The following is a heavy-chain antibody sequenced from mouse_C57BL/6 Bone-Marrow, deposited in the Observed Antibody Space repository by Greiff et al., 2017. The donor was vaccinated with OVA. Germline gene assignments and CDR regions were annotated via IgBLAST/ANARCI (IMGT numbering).Heavy chain of an antibody. CDR3: ARDYDYDDYAMDY. J-gene: IGHJ4*01. CDR1: GYTFTGYW. CDR2: INPSSGYT. D-gene: IGHD2-4*01. Sequence: QVQLQQSGAELAKPGASVKLSCKASGYTFTGYWMHWVKQRPGQGLEWIGYINPSSGYTKYNQKFKDKATLTADKSSSTAYMQLSSLTYEDSAVYYCARDYDYDDYAMDYWGQGTSVTVSS. V-gene: IGHV1-7*01.